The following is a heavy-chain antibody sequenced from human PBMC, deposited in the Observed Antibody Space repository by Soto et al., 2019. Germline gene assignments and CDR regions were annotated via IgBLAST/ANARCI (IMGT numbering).Heavy chain of an antibody. J-gene: IGHJ2*01. Sequence: EVQLVESGGGLVQPGGSLRLSCAASGFTFSSYWMHWVRQAPGKGLVWVSRINSDGSSTSYADSVKGRFTISRDNAKNTLDLQMNSLRVEDTAVYDCARGGSRTWYFDLWGRGTLVTVAS. CDR2: INSDGSST. V-gene: IGHV3-74*01. D-gene: IGHD1-26*01. CDR1: GFTFSSYW. CDR3: ARGGSRTWYFDL.